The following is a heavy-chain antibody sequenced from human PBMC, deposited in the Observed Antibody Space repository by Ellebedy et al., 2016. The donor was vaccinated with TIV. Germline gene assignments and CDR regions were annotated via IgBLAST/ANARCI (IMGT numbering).Heavy chain of an antibody. V-gene: IGHV4-34*01. CDR2: INYRGST. CDR3: SSHRGSIAVASAGFDT. CDR1: GGSFSDYY. D-gene: IGHD6-19*01. Sequence: MPSETLSLTCAVYGGSFSDYYWSWIRQPPGKGLEWIAEINYRGSTKYNPSLKSRDTITVDTSKQQFSLKLRSVNAADTAVYYCSSHRGSIAVASAGFDTWGQGTLVIVSS. J-gene: IGHJ5*02.